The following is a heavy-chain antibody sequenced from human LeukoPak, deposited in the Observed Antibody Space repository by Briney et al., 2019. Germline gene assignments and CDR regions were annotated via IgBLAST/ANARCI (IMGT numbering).Heavy chain of an antibody. CDR1: GFTFSSYW. J-gene: IGHJ6*02. CDR2: INNGGSTP. V-gene: IGHV3-74*01. CDR3: ARDTQYGLGV. Sequence: GGSLRLSCAASGFTFSSYWMHWVRQAPGKGLVWVSHINNGGSTPNYADSVKGRFTVSRDNAKNTLSLQMNSLRAEDTAVYYCARDTQYGLGVWGQGTTVTVSS.